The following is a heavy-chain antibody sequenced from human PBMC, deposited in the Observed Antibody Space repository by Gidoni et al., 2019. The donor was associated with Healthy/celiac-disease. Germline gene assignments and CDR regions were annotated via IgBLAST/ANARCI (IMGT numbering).Heavy chain of an antibody. CDR3: ARGPSGSQLSY. V-gene: IGHV4-30-2*01. J-gene: IGHJ4*02. Sequence: QLQLQESGSGLVKPSQTLSLTCAVSGCSISSGGYSWSWIRQPPGKGLEWIGYIYHSGSTYYNPSLKSRVTISVDRSKNQFSLKLSSVTAADTAVYYCARGPSGSQLSYWGQGTLDTVSS. CDR1: GCSISSGGYS. CDR2: IYHSGST. D-gene: IGHD3-10*01.